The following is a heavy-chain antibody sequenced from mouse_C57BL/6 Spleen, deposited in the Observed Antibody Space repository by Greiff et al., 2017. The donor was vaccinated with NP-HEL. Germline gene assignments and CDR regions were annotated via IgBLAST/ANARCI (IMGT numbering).Heavy chain of an antibody. CDR1: GYTFTSYT. D-gene: IGHD1-1*01. V-gene: IGHV1-4*01. CDR3: ARYATDVMDS. J-gene: IGHJ4*01. CDR2: IPPLSGYT. Sequence: VMLVESGAELARPGASVKMSCKASGYTFTSYTMHWVNHRPKQGLEWIGYIPPLSGYTKYNPKFKDKATLTADKSSSTAYMQLNRLTSEDSAVYYCARYATDVMDSWGQGTSVTVSS.